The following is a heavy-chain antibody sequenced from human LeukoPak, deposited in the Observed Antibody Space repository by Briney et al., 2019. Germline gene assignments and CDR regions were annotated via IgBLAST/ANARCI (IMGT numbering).Heavy chain of an antibody. Sequence: SETLSLTCTVSGGSISSGGYYWSWIRQHPGKGLEWIGYIYYSGSTYYNPSLKSRVTISVDTSKNQFSLKLSSVTAADTAVYYCASWNSGPGYYFDYWGQGTLVTVSS. CDR1: GGSISSGGYY. D-gene: IGHD1-26*01. V-gene: IGHV4-31*03. CDR3: ASWNSGPGYYFDY. J-gene: IGHJ4*02. CDR2: IYYSGST.